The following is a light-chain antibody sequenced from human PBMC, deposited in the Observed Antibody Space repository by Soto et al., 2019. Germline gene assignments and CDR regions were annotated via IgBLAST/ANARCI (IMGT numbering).Light chain of an antibody. CDR1: QSISSY. J-gene: IGKJ2*01. CDR3: QQSYSTRYT. CDR2: ASS. Sequence: DIQMTQSPSSLSVSVGDRVTITCRASQSISSYLNWYQQKPGKAPKLLIYASSNLQSGVPSRFSGSESGTDFTLTISRLQPEDFATYYCQQSYSTRYTFGQGTKLEIK. V-gene: IGKV1-39*01.